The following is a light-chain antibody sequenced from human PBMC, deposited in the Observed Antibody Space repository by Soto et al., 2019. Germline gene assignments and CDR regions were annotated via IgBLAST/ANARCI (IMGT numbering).Light chain of an antibody. CDR3: ASWDDILSGPV. V-gene: IGLV1-47*01. J-gene: IGLJ2*01. CDR2: RNN. Sequence: QSVLTQPPSASGTPGQRVTISCSGSSSNIGSNYVYWYQQLPGTAPKLLIFRNNQRPSGVPDRFSGSNSGTSASLAISGLRSDDEADYYCASWDDILSGPVFGGGTKLTVL. CDR1: SSNIGSNY.